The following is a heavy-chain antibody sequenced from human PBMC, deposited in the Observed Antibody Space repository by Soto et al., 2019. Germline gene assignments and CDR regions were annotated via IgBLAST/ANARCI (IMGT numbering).Heavy chain of an antibody. D-gene: IGHD3-3*01. CDR2: IYYSGST. J-gene: IGHJ6*04. Sequence: PSETLSLTCTVSGGSISSYYWSWIRQPPGKGLEWIGYIYYSGSTNYNPSLKSRVTISVDTSKNQFSLKLSSVTAADTAVYYCARDSGGDFWSGTGYYGMDVWGKGTTVTVPQ. CDR3: ARDSGGDFWSGTGYYGMDV. V-gene: IGHV4-59*01. CDR1: GGSISSYY.